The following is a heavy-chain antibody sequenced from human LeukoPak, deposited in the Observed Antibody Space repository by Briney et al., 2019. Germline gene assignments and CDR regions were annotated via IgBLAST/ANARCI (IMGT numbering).Heavy chain of an antibody. J-gene: IGHJ4*02. CDR2: ISGSGGST. CDR3: AKAPNYDILTGYFDY. D-gene: IGHD3-9*01. CDR1: GFTFSSYA. V-gene: IGHV3-23*01. Sequence: PGGSLRLSCAASGFTFSSYAMSWVRQAPGKGLEWVSAISGSGGSTYYADSVKGRFTTSRDNSKNTLYLQMNSLRAEDTAVYYCAKAPNYDILTGYFDYWGQGTLVTVSS.